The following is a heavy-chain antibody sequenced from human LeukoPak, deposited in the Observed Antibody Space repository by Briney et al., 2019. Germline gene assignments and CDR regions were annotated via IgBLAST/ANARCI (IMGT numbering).Heavy chain of an antibody. CDR3: ATEYGWPWSITMVRGVISADY. V-gene: IGHV3-30*03. J-gene: IGHJ4*02. D-gene: IGHD3-10*01. CDR2: ISYDGSNK. Sequence: GGSLRLSCAASGFTFSSYGMHWVRQAPGKGLEWVAVISYDGSNKYYADSVKGRLTISRDNSKNTLYLQMNSLRAEDTAVYYCATEYGWPWSITMVRGVISADYWGQGTLVTVSS. CDR1: GFTFSSYG.